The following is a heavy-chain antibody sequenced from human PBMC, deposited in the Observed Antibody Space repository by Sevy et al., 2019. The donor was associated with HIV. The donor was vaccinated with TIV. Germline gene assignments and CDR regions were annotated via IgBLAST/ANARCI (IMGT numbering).Heavy chain of an antibody. J-gene: IGHJ3*02. V-gene: IGHV3-7*03. CDR1: GFTFSSYW. CDR3: ARDFGDSPRPGAFDI. CDR2: IKQDGSEK. D-gene: IGHD4-17*01. Sequence: GGSLRLSCAASGFTFSSYWMSWVRQAPGKGLEWVANIKQDGSEKYYVDSVKGRFTISRDNAKNSLYLQMNSLRAEDTAVYYCARDFGDSPRPGAFDIWGQGTMVTVSS.